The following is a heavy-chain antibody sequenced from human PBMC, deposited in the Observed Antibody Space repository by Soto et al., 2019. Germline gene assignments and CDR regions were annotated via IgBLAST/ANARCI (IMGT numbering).Heavy chain of an antibody. D-gene: IGHD6-13*01. CDR1: GGSISSYY. V-gene: IGHV4-59*01. CDR2: IYYSGST. Sequence: SETLSLTCTVSGGSISSYYWSWIRQPPGKGLEWIGYIYYSGSTNYNPSLKSRVTISVDTSKNQFSLKLSSVTAADTAVYYCARDRGAAGYYYYYGMYVWGQGTTVTVSS. J-gene: IGHJ6*02. CDR3: ARDRGAAGYYYYYGMYV.